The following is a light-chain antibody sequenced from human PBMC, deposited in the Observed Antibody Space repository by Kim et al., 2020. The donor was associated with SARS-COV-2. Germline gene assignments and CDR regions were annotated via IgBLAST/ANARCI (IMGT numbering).Light chain of an antibody. CDR3: QQRSNWPLT. V-gene: IGKV3-11*01. CDR2: DTS. J-gene: IGKJ4*01. CDR1: HTVRGF. Sequence: LPPGARATRSCRASHTVRGFLAWYQQKPGQAPRLRISDTSNRATGIPARFSGSMSGTDFTLTISSLEPEDFAVYYCQQRSNWPLTFGGGTKVDIK.